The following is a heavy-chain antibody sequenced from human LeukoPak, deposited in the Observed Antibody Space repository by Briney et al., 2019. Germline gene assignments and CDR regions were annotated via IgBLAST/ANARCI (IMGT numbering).Heavy chain of an antibody. CDR1: GYSFTSYG. Sequence: ASVKVSCKDSGYSFTSYGISCVRQAPGQGLEWMGWISAYNGNTNYAQKHQGRVSLATDTSTNTAYMGRRSLRSDDTAVYYCARDIAAAGAVYWGERTLVTVSS. V-gene: IGHV1-18*01. J-gene: IGHJ4*02. CDR2: ISAYNGNT. CDR3: ARDIAAAGAVY. D-gene: IGHD6-13*01.